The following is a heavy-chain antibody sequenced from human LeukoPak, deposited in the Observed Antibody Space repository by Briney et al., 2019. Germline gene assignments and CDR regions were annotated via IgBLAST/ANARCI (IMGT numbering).Heavy chain of an antibody. CDR3: ARDTGAIAAAAFEEFYYYGMDV. D-gene: IGHD6-13*01. V-gene: IGHV3-21*01. J-gene: IGHJ6*02. CDR1: GFTFSSYS. Sequence: PGGPLRLSCAASGFTFSSYSMNWVRQAPGKGLEWVSSISSSSSYIYYADSVKGRFTISRDNAKNSLYLQMNSLRAEDTAVYYCARDTGAIAAAAFEEFYYYGMDVWGQGTTVTVSS. CDR2: ISSSSSYI.